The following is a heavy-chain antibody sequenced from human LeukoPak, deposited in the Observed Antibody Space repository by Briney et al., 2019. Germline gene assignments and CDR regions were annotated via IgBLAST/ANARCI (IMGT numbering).Heavy chain of an antibody. Sequence: SEPLSLTCTVSGGSISSYYWSWIRQPAGKGLEWIGRIYTSGSTNYNPSLKSRVTMSVDTSKNQFSLKLSSVTAADTAVYYCAGTLTRGYYYYYMDVWGKGTTVTVSS. D-gene: IGHD1-1*01. CDR2: IYTSGST. J-gene: IGHJ6*03. CDR1: GGSISSYY. V-gene: IGHV4-4*07. CDR3: AGTLTRGYYYYYMDV.